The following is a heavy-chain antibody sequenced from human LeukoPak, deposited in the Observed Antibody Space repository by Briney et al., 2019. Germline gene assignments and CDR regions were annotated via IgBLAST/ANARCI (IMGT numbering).Heavy chain of an antibody. CDR3: AGEIRPTPDTFDV. CDR2: IASSGDPI. V-gene: IGHV3-48*03. Sequence: GGSLRLSCATSGFTFSSFEMSWVRQAPGKGLEWVSYIASSGDPIYYADPVKGRFTISRDNAKNSLYLQTNSLRAEDTAVYYCAGEIRPTPDTFDVWGQGTMVTVSS. J-gene: IGHJ3*01. CDR1: GFTFSSFE.